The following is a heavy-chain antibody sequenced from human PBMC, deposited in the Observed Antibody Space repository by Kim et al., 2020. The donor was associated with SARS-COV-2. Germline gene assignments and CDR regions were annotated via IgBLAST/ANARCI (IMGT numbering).Heavy chain of an antibody. J-gene: IGHJ6*02. CDR1: GYTFTSYA. Sequence: ASVKVSCKASGYTFTSYAMHWVRQAPGQRLEWMGWINAGNGNTKYSQKFQGRVTITRDTSASTAYMELSSLRSEDTAVYYCARGLRDDHVWGSYRPPGMDVWGQGTTVTVSS. CDR2: INAGNGNT. V-gene: IGHV1-3*01. CDR3: ARGLRDDHVWGSYRPPGMDV. D-gene: IGHD3-16*02.